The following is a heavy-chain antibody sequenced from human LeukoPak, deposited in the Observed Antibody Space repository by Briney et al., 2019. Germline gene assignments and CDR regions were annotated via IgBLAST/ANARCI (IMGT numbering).Heavy chain of an antibody. Sequence: GGSLRLSCSASGFTFSSYAMHWVRQAAGEGLEYVSAINSDGDSTYYADSVKGRFNISRDNSKNTLYLQMSSLRPEDSAVYYCVKTPYSSTWYVGDSWGQGTLVTVSS. J-gene: IGHJ4*02. CDR1: GFTFSSYA. V-gene: IGHV3-64D*06. CDR3: VKTPYSSTWYVGDS. D-gene: IGHD2/OR15-2a*01. CDR2: INSDGDST.